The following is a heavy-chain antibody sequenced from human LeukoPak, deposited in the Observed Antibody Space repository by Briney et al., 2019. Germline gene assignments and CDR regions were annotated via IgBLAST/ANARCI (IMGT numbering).Heavy chain of an antibody. V-gene: IGHV1-2*02. Sequence: ASVKVSCKASGHTFTGYYMHWVRQAPGQGLEWMGWINPNSGGTNHAQKFQGRVSMTRDTSISTAYMELSRVRSDDTVVYYCAKSSGWDSLKYWGQGTLVTVSS. CDR3: AKSSGWDSLKY. CDR2: INPNSGGT. CDR1: GHTFTGYY. D-gene: IGHD6-19*01. J-gene: IGHJ4*02.